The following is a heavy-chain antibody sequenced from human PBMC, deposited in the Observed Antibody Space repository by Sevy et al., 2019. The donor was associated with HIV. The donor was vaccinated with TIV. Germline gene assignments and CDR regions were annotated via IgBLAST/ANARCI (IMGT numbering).Heavy chain of an antibody. CDR2: IKSKTDGGTT. CDR3: TTPSPGSWFPFY. CDR1: GFTFSNAW. D-gene: IGHD2-15*01. Sequence: GGSLRLSCAASGFTFSNAWMSWVRQAPGKGLEWVGRIKSKTDGGTTDYAAPVKGRFTISRDDSKNTLYLQMNSLKTEDTAVYYCTTPSPGSWFPFYWGQGTLVTVSS. J-gene: IGHJ4*02. V-gene: IGHV3-15*01.